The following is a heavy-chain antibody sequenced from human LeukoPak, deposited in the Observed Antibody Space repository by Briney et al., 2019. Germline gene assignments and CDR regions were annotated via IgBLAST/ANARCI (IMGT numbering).Heavy chain of an antibody. CDR1: GFTFSDYP. J-gene: IGHJ5*02. V-gene: IGHV3-30-3*01. Sequence: PGRSLRLPCAASGFTFSDYPMDWVRQSPGKGLEGVAIISSDGSNKYYADSVKGRFTISRDNSKNTLYLQMSSLRAEDTAVYYCARETLGWFDPWGQGTLVTVSS. CDR2: ISSDGSNK. CDR3: ARETLGWFDP.